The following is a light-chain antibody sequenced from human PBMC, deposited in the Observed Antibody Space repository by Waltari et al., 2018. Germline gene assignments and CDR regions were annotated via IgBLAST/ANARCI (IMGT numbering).Light chain of an antibody. CDR2: EVS. CDR3: SSYAGRNTL. CDR1: SSDVGGYNY. V-gene: IGLV2-8*01. Sequence: QSALTQPPSASGAPGQSVTISCTGTSSDVGGYNYVSWYQQHPGEAPKLLIYEVSKRPSGVPHRFSGSKSGNTASLTVAGLQAEDEGDYYCSSYAGRNTLFGGGTKLTVL. J-gene: IGLJ2*01.